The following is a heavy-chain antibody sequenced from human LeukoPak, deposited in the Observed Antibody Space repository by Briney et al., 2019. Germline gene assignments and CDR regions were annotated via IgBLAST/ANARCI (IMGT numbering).Heavy chain of an antibody. Sequence: GGSLRLSCAASGFTFDDYAMHWVRQAPGKGLEWVSGISWNSGSIGYADSVKGRFTISRDNAKNSLYLQMNSLRAEDTALYYCAKATRPSSKTYYYYGMDVWGQGTTVTVSS. D-gene: IGHD1-1*01. J-gene: IGHJ6*02. V-gene: IGHV3-9*01. CDR3: AKATRPSSKTYYYYGMDV. CDR1: GFTFDDYA. CDR2: ISWNSGSI.